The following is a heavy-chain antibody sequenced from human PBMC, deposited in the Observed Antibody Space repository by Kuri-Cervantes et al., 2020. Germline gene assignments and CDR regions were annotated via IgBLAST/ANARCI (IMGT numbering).Heavy chain of an antibody. CDR2: INPGNSHI. CDR1: GYSFTSQW. D-gene: IGHD6-13*01. CDR3: ARLLPGIAAAGIDY. V-gene: IGHV5-51*01. Sequence: KVSCKGSGYSFTSQWIGWVRQMPGKGLEWMGLINPGNSHIRYSPSFQDQVTISADKSISNAYLQWSSLKASDTAMYYCARLLPGIAAAGIDYWGQGTLVTVSS. J-gene: IGHJ4*02.